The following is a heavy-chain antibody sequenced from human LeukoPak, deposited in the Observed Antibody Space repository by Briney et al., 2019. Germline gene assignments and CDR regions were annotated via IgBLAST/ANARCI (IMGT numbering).Heavy chain of an antibody. V-gene: IGHV1-46*01. CDR3: ARSGGSYQPLLSGSDYDY. CDR2: INPSGGST. CDR1: GYTFTSYY. Sequence: ASVKVSCKASGYTFTSYYMHWVRQAPGQGLEWMGIINPSGGSTSYAQKFQGRVTMTRDTSTSTVYMELSSLRSEDTAVYYCARSGGSYQPLLSGSDYDYWGQGTLVTVSS. D-gene: IGHD2-21*02. J-gene: IGHJ4*02.